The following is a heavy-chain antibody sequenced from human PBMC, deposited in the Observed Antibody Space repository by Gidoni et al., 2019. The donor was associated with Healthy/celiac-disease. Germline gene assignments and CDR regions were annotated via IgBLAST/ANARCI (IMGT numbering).Heavy chain of an antibody. D-gene: IGHD5-12*01. CDR2: IYPGDSDT. CDR1: GYSFTSYW. V-gene: IGHV5-51*01. CDR3: ARPTSGYDFTGPVDY. J-gene: IGHJ4*02. Sequence: EVQLVQSGAEVKKPGASLKISCKGSGYSFTSYWLGWVRQMPGKGLEWMGIIYPGDSDTRYSPSFQGQVTISADKSISTAYLQWSSLKASDTAMYYCARPTSGYDFTGPVDYWGQGTLVTVSS.